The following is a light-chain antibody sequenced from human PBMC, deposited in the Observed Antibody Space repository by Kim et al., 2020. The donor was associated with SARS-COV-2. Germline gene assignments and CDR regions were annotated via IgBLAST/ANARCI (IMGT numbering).Light chain of an antibody. Sequence: GQAITISCPGTSSDVGGYNYVSWYQQQPGKAPKLMIYDVSNRPSGVSNRFSGSKSGNTASLTISGLQAEDEADYYCSSYTSSSTWVFGGGTQLTVL. CDR3: SSYTSSSTWV. V-gene: IGLV2-14*03. CDR1: SSDVGGYNY. CDR2: DVS. J-gene: IGLJ3*02.